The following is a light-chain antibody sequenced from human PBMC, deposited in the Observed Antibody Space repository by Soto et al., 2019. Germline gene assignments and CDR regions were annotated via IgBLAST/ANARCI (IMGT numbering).Light chain of an antibody. J-gene: IGKJ3*01. CDR2: GAS. Sequence: EIVLTQSPATLSLSPGERATLSCRASRSIGTYLAWYQQKPGQAPRLLMYGASNRATGIPARFSGSESATDFTLTISSLKPADVAVYYCQQRSNLPFTFGPETKVDIK. CDR1: RSIGTY. CDR3: QQRSNLPFT. V-gene: IGKV3-11*01.